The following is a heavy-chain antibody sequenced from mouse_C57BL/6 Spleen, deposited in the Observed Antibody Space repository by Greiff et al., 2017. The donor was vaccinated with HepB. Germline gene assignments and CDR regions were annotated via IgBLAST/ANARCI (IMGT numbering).Heavy chain of an antibody. J-gene: IGHJ2*01. CDR1: GYTFTSYW. CDR2: IDPSDSET. CDR3: ARFFYGYDDY. V-gene: IGHV1-52*01. Sequence: VQLQQPGAELVRPGSSVKLSCKASGYTFTSYWMHWVKQRPIQGLEWIGNIDPSDSETHYNQKFKDKATLTVDKSSSTAYMQLSSLTSEDSAVYYCARFFYGYDDYWGQGTTLTVSS. D-gene: IGHD2-2*01.